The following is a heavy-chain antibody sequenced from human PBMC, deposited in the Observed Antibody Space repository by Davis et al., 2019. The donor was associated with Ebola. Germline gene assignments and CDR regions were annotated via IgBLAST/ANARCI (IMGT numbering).Heavy chain of an antibody. D-gene: IGHD3-9*01. V-gene: IGHV6-1*01. CDR2: TYYRSKWYS. CDR3: AGATYDILTPIRAPHFDC. Sequence: HSQTLSLTCAISGDIVSSDSAVWNWIRQSPSRGLEWLGRTYYRSKWYSDYAVSVKSRITINPDTSKNHFSLQLNSVTPEDTAVYYCAGATYDILTPIRAPHFDCWGPGTLVTVSS. J-gene: IGHJ4*02. CDR1: GDIVSSDSAV.